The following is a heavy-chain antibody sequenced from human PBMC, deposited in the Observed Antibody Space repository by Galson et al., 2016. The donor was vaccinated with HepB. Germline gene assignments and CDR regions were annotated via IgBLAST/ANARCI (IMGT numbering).Heavy chain of an antibody. Sequence: SLRLSCAASGFSFSTYAMTWVRQAPGKGLDWISAMSGSTNITYYADSVKGRFTISRDNSRNTLYLQMTSLRAEDTAIYYCAKTGKWDNGDCSGDAFDFWGQGTLVTVSS. D-gene: IGHD2-21*02. V-gene: IGHV3-23*01. J-gene: IGHJ3*01. CDR3: AKTGKWDNGDCSGDAFDF. CDR1: GFSFSTYA. CDR2: MSGSTNIT.